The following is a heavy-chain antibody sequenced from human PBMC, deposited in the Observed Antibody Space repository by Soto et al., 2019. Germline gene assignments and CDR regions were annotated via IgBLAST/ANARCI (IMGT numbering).Heavy chain of an antibody. V-gene: IGHV4-31*02. CDR2: IYYSGST. D-gene: IGHD2-2*02. CDR1: GGSISSGGYY. CDR3: ARRIVVVPAAIRALAGGYGMDV. Sequence: PSETLSLTCTVSGGSISSGGYYWSWIRQHPGKGLEWIGYIYYSGSTYYSPSLKSRVTISVDTSKNEFSLKLSSVTAADTAVYYCARRIVVVPAAIRALAGGYGMDVWGQGTTVNVSS. J-gene: IGHJ6*02.